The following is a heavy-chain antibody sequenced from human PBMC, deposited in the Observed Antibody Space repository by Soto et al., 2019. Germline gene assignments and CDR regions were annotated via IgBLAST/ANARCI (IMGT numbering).Heavy chain of an antibody. CDR1: GGSISGYY. V-gene: IGHV4-59*08. CDR2: VYYTGST. Sequence: PSETLSLTCTVSGGSISGYYWSWLRQPPGKGLEYIGYVYYTGSTNYNPSLKSRVTISVDTSKNQFSLKLSSVTAADTAVYYCARHTSSRDYGVFDYWGQGTLVTVSS. J-gene: IGHJ4*02. CDR3: ARHTSSRDYGVFDY. D-gene: IGHD2-8*01.